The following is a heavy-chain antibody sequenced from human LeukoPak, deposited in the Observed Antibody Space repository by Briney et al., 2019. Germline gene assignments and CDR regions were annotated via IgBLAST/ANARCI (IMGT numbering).Heavy chain of an antibody. D-gene: IGHD1-14*01. CDR3: AKGIRRGTGFDY. J-gene: IGHJ4*02. V-gene: IGHV3-23*01. CDR1: GFTFSGYA. CDR2: ISGSGGST. Sequence: GGSLRLSCAASGFTFSGYAMSWVRQAPGKGLEWVSAISGSGGSTYYADSVKGRSTISRDNSKNTLYLQMNSLRAEDTAVYYCAKGIRRGTGFDYWGQGTLVTASS.